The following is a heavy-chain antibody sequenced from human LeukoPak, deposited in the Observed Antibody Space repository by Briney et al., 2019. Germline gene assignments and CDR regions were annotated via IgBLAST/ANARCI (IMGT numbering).Heavy chain of an antibody. CDR1: GFTFSSYG. CDR3: AILGDDFWSGYSAY. D-gene: IGHD3-3*01. J-gene: IGHJ4*02. V-gene: IGHV3-30*02. CDR2: IRYDGSNK. Sequence: GVSLRLSCAASGFTFSSYGMHWVRQAPGKGLEWVAFIRYDGSNKYYADSVKGRFTISRDNSKNTLYLQMNGLRAEDTAVYYCAILGDDFWSGYSAYWGQGTLVTVSS.